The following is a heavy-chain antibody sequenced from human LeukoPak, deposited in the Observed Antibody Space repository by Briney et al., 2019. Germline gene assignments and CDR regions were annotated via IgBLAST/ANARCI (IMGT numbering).Heavy chain of an antibody. CDR1: GGTFSTYA. D-gene: IGHD3-10*01. V-gene: IGHV1-69*10. J-gene: IGHJ3*02. Sequence: SVKVSCKASGGTFSTYAINWVRQAPGQGLEWMGRIIPILAIANYAQTFQGRVTITADKSANIAYMQLSSLKSEDTVVYYCARGGSRSRDAFDIWGQGTMVTVSS. CDR2: IIPILAIA. CDR3: ARGGSRSRDAFDI.